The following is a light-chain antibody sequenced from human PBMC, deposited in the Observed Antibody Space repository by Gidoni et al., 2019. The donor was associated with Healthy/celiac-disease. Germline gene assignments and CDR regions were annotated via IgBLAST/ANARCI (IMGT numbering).Light chain of an antibody. V-gene: IGKV4-1*01. Sequence: DIVMTQSPDSLAVSLVERATINCRSSQSVFYSSNNKNYLAWYQQKPGQPPKLLIYWASTRESGVPDRFSGSGSGTDFTLTISSLQAEDVAVYYWQQYYSTSSFGGGTKVEIK. CDR1: QSVFYSSNNKNY. CDR3: QQYYSTSS. J-gene: IGKJ4*01. CDR2: WAS.